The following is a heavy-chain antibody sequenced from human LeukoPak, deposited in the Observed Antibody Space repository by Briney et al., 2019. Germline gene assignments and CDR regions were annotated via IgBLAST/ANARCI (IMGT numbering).Heavy chain of an antibody. CDR3: ARDGGFDYYDSSGTPFDY. V-gene: IGHV1-3*01. D-gene: IGHD3-22*01. CDR1: GYTFTSYA. J-gene: IGHJ4*02. Sequence: ASVKVSCKASGYTFTSYAMHWVRQAPGQRLEWMGWINPGNGNTKYSQKFQGRVTITRDTSASTAYMELSSLRSEDTAVYYCARDGGFDYYDSSGTPFDYWGQGTLVTVSS. CDR2: INPGNGNT.